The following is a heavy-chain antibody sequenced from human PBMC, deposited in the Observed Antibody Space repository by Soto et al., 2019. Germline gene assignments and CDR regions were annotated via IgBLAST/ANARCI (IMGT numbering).Heavy chain of an antibody. CDR2: ISYDGSNK. CDR1: GFTFSSYA. Sequence: QVQLVESGGGVVQPGRSLRLSCAASGFTFSSYAMHWVRQAPGKGLEWVAVISYDGSNKYYADSVKGRFTISRDNSKNTRYLQMNSRRAEDTAVYYCARDRAGRVAVAAQTYYYYGLDVWGQGTTVTVSS. V-gene: IGHV3-30-3*01. CDR3: ARDRAGRVAVAAQTYYYYGLDV. J-gene: IGHJ6*02. D-gene: IGHD6-19*01.